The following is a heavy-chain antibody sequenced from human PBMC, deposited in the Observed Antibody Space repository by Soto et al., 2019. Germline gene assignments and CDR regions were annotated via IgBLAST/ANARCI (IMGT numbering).Heavy chain of an antibody. J-gene: IGHJ6*02. Sequence: SVKVSCKASGGTFSSYAISWVRQAPGQGLEWMGGIIPIFGTANYAQKFQGRVTITADESTSTAYMELSSLRSEDTAVYYCARGGYCTNGVCDGAQDYYYYGMHVWGQGSTVTVSS. CDR2: IIPIFGTA. D-gene: IGHD2-8*01. CDR3: ARGGYCTNGVCDGAQDYYYYGMHV. CDR1: GGTFSSYA. V-gene: IGHV1-69*13.